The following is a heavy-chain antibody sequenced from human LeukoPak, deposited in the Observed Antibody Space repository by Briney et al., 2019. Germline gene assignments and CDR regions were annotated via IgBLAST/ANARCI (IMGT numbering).Heavy chain of an antibody. D-gene: IGHD2-2*01. Sequence: GGSLRLSCAASGFTFSSYAMHWVRQAPGKGLEWAAVTSYDGSYKFYADSVKGRFTTSRDNSKNTLYLQMNSLRAEDTAIYFCARGYVVVVPAATSFDKWGQGTLVTVSS. CDR2: TSYDGSYK. CDR3: ARGYVVVVPAATSFDK. CDR1: GFTFSSYA. J-gene: IGHJ4*02. V-gene: IGHV3-30-3*01.